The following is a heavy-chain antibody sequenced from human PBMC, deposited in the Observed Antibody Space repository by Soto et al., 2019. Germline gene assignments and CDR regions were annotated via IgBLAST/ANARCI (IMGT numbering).Heavy chain of an antibody. CDR1: GFTFSSYG. J-gene: IGHJ6*02. Sequence: GSLRLSCAASGFTFSSYGMHWVRQAPGKGLEWVAVIWYDGSNKYYADSVKGRFTISRDNSKNTLYLQMNSLRAEDTAVYYCARDLYGSGSPSPLYGMYVWGQGTTVTVS. CDR3: ARDLYGSGSPSPLYGMYV. D-gene: IGHD3-10*01. V-gene: IGHV3-33*01. CDR2: IWYDGSNK.